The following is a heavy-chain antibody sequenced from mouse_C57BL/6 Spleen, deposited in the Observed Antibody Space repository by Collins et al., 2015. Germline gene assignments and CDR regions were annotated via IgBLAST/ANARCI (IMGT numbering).Heavy chain of an antibody. V-gene: IGHV1-55*01. CDR3: ARRDDYDVSWFAY. CDR2: IYPGSGST. CDR1: GYTFTSYW. Sequence: QVQLQQPGAELAKPGASVKMSCKASGYTFTSYWITWVKQRPGQGLEWIGDIYPGSGSTNYNEKFKSKATLTVDTSSSTAYMQLSSLTSEDSAVYYCARRDDYDVSWFAYWGQGTLVTVSA. D-gene: IGHD2-4*01. J-gene: IGHJ3*01.